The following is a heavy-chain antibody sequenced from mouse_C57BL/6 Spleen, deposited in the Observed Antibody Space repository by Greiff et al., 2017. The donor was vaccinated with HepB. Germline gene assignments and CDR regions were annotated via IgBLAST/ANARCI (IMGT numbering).Heavy chain of an antibody. D-gene: IGHD1-1*01. CDR2: IWSDGST. J-gene: IGHJ2*01. CDR3: ARHAGYGSSYFDY. Sequence: QVQLKQSGPGLVAPSQSLSITCTVSGFSLTSYGVHWVRQPPGKGLEWLVVIWSDGSTTYNSALKSRLSISKDNSKSQVFLKMNSLQTDDTAMYYCARHAGYGSSYFDYWGQGTTLTVSS. CDR1: GFSLTSYG. V-gene: IGHV2-6-1*01.